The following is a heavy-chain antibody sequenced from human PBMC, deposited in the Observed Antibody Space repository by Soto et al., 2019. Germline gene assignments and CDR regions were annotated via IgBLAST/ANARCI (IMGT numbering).Heavy chain of an antibody. Sequence: ASVKVSCKAAAGTFRSYAMRWVRQAPGQGLEWMGGIIPMFGTPNYAQNFKGRLTITADESTRTAYMELSSLRSEDTAVYYCARSFVAVIAFGYQYYGMDAWGQGTTVTVSS. CDR3: ARSFVAVIAFGYQYYGMDA. CDR1: AGTFRSYA. V-gene: IGHV1-69*13. D-gene: IGHD2-21*01. CDR2: IIPMFGTP. J-gene: IGHJ6*02.